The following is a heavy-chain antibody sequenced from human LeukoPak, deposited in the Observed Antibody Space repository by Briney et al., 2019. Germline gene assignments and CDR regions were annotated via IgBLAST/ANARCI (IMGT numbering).Heavy chain of an antibody. CDR3: AKSLGYSGGYYFDY. J-gene: IGHJ4*02. D-gene: IGHD3-16*01. V-gene: IGHV3-9*03. Sequence: GGSLRLSCAASGFTFDDYAMHWVRQAPGKGLEWVSGISWNSCSIGYADSVKGRFAISRDNAKNSLYLQMNSLRAEDMALYYCAKSLGYSGGYYFDYWGQGTLVTVSS. CDR1: GFTFDDYA. CDR2: ISWNSCSI.